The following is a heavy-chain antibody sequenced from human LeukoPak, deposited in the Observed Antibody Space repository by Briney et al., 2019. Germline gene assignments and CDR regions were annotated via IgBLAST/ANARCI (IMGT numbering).Heavy chain of an antibody. Sequence: TGGSLRLSCVASGLTVSNHWMNWVRQAPGKGLEWVANIREERGQEYYVDSVKGRFTISKNSAKNSLYLQMNTLRVEDTAMYYCASLDTAKQPLANHWGQGTLVTVSS. CDR1: GLTVSNHW. CDR2: IREERGQE. D-gene: IGHD5-18*01. J-gene: IGHJ5*02. CDR3: ASLDTAKQPLANH. V-gene: IGHV3-7*03.